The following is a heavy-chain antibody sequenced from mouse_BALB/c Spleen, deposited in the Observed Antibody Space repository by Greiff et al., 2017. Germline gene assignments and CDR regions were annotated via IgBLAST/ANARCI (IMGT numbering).Heavy chain of an antibody. CDR1: GFTFSSYA. CDR3: ARRAEGAWFAY. CDR2: ISSGGSYT. V-gene: IGHV5-9-4*01. Sequence: EVKLMESGGGLVKPGGSLKLSCAASGFTFSSYAMSWVRQSPEKRLEWVAEISSGGSYTYYPDTVTGRFTISRDNAKNTLYLEMSSLRSEDTAMYYCARRAEGAWFAYWGQGTLVTVSA. J-gene: IGHJ3*01.